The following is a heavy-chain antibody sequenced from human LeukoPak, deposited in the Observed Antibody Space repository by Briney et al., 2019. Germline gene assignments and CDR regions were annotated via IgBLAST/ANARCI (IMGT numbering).Heavy chain of an antibody. CDR1: GFTFSSYG. D-gene: IGHD7-27*01. CDR3: ARDGNWGSQPQTWFDP. J-gene: IGHJ5*02. V-gene: IGHV3-30*03. CDR2: ISYDGSNK. Sequence: GRSLRLSCAASGFTFSSYGMHWVRQAPGKGLEWVAVISYDGSNKYYADSVKGRFTISRDNSKNTLYLQMNSLRAEDTAVYYCARDGNWGSQPQTWFDPWGQGTLVTVSS.